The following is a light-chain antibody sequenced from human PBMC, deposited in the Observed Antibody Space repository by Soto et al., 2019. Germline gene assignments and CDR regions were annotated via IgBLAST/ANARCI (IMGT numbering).Light chain of an antibody. V-gene: IGKV3-15*01. Sequence: EIVLTQSPAILSVSPGERATLSCRASQSISRSLAWSQQKPGQAPRLLISDASTRATGIPARFSGSGSGTEFTLTISSLQSEDFALYYCHQYNSWPPGTFGQGTKVDIK. CDR1: QSISRS. CDR3: HQYNSWPPGT. J-gene: IGKJ2*01. CDR2: DAS.